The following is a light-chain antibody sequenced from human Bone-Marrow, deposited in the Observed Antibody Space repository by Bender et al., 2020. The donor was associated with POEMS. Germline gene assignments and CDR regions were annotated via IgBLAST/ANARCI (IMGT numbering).Light chain of an antibody. CDR2: EVG. CDR3: SSYTSSNTLV. CDR1: GSDVGIYDF. J-gene: IGLJ1*01. V-gene: IGLV2-14*01. Sequence: QSALTQPASVSGSPGQSITISCTGTGSDVGIYDFVSWYQQTPGKAPKVILYEVGHRPSGVSDRFSGSKSGLTASLTISALQTEDEADYYCSSYTSSNTLVFGTGTNVTVL.